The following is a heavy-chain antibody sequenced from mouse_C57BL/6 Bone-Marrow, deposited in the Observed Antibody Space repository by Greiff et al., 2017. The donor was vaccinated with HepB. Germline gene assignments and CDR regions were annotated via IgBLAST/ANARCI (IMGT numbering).Heavy chain of an antibody. CDR2: IYPGDGDT. J-gene: IGHJ4*01. Sequence: VKLVESGAELVKPGASVKISCKASGYAFSTYWMNWVKQRPGKGLEWIGQIYPGDGDTNYNGKFKGKATLTADKSSSTAYMQLSSLTSEDSAVYYCAKDRDGYYAMDYWGQGTSVTVSS. D-gene: IGHD2-3*01. CDR1: GYAFSTYW. V-gene: IGHV1-80*01. CDR3: AKDRDGYYAMDY.